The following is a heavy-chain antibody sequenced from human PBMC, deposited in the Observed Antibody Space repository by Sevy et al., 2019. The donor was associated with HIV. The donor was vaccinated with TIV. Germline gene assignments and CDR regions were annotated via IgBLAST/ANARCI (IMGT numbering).Heavy chain of an antibody. CDR2: ISDRGTTI. J-gene: IGHJ2*01. CDR1: GFTFNDYY. D-gene: IGHD3-10*01. CDR3: AREGDLRYFDF. V-gene: IGHV3-11*01. Sequence: LSLTCAASGFTFNDYYMSWIRQSPGKGLEWLSYISDRGTTIYYADSEKGRFTISRDNAKSLMYLQMNSLKTEDSAIYYCAREGDLRYFDFWGRGTLVTVSS.